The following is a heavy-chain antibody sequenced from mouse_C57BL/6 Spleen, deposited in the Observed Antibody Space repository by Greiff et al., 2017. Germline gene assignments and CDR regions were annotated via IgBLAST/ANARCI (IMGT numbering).Heavy chain of an antibody. CDR1: GYTFTNYW. Sequence: VMLVESGAELVRPGTSVKMSCKASGYTFTNYWIGWAKQRPGHGLEWIGDIYPGGGYTNYNEKFKGKATLTADKSSSTAYMQFSSLTSEDSAIYYCARGRDYYAMDYWGQGTSVTVSS. V-gene: IGHV1-63*01. CDR2: IYPGGGYT. J-gene: IGHJ4*01. CDR3: ARGRDYYAMDY.